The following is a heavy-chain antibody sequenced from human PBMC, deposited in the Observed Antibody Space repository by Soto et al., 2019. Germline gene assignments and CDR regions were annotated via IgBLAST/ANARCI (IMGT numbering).Heavy chain of an antibody. J-gene: IGHJ4*02. CDR1: GYGFTTLW. D-gene: IGHD2-15*01. Sequence: GESLKISCKCSGYGFTTLWVAWVRQMPGEGLEWMGRIDPSDSYTNYSPSFQGHVTISVDKSINTAYLQWSGLKASDTAMYYCARGSGGRGYFDYWGQGTLVTVSS. CDR2: IDPSDSYT. CDR3: ARGSGGRGYFDY. V-gene: IGHV5-10-1*01.